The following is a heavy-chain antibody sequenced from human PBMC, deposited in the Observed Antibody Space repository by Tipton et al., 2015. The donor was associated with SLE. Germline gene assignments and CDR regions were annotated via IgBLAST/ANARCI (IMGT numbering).Heavy chain of an antibody. CDR3: ASMIVVIPVEARRDGMDV. V-gene: IGHV4-4*02. Sequence: TLSLTCAVFGGSISRNNWWSWVRQPPGKGLEWIGEIYHSGSTNYNPSLKSRVTISSDTPKNQFSLKLSSVTAADTAVYYCASMIVVIPVEARRDGMDVWGQGTMVTVSS. D-gene: IGHD2-2*01. J-gene: IGHJ6*02. CDR2: IYHSGST. CDR1: GGSISRNNW.